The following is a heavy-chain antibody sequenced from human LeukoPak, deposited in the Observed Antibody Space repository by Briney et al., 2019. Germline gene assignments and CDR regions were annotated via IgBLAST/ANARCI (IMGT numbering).Heavy chain of an antibody. CDR1: GYTFTSYA. Sequence: ASVKVSCKASGYTFTSYATHWVRQAPGQRLEWMGWINAGNGNTKYSQKFQGRVTITRDTSASTAYMELSSLRSEDTAVYYCVVDIVAGDYYYGMDVWGKGTTVTVSS. CDR3: VVDIVAGDYYYGMDV. CDR2: INAGNGNT. D-gene: IGHD5-12*01. V-gene: IGHV1-3*01. J-gene: IGHJ6*04.